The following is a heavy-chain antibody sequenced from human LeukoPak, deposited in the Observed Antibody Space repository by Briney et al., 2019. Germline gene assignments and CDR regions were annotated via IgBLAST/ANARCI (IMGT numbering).Heavy chain of an antibody. J-gene: IGHJ6*03. CDR2: IYPGDSDT. CDR3: ARIGYCSSTSCYRYYYYMDV. V-gene: IGHV5-51*01. CDR1: GYSFTSYW. D-gene: IGHD2-2*02. Sequence: GESLKISCKGSGYSFTSYWISWVRQMPGKGLEWMGIIYPGDSDTRYSPSFQGQVTISADKSISTAYLQWSSLKASDTAMYYCARIGYCSSTSCYRYYYYMDVWGKGTTVTVSS.